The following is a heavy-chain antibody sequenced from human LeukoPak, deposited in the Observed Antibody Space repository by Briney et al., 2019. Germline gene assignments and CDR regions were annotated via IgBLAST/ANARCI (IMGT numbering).Heavy chain of an antibody. CDR2: IHSSGST. V-gene: IGHV4-61*02. CDR1: GGSISSSSYY. J-gene: IGHJ3*02. Sequence: SETLSRTCTVSGGSISSSSYYWSWIRQPAGKGLEWIGRIHSSGSTNYNPSLKSRVTISVDTSKNQFSLKLSSVTAADTAVYFCARRNIAAFDIWGQGTMVTVSS. CDR3: ARRNIAAFDI. D-gene: IGHD6-13*01.